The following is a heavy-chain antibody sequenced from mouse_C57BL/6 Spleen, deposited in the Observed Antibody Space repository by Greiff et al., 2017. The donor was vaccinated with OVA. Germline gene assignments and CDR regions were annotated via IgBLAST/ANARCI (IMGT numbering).Heavy chain of an antibody. Sequence: QVQLQQPGTELVKPGASVKLSCKASGYTFTSYWMHWVKQRPGQGLEWIGNINPSNGGTNYNEKFKSKATLTVDKSSSTAYMQLSSLTSEDSAVYYCAREGSGGRYYYAMDYWGQGTSVTVSS. D-gene: IGHD4-1*01. CDR3: AREGSGGRYYYAMDY. V-gene: IGHV1-53*01. CDR1: GYTFTSYW. CDR2: INPSNGGT. J-gene: IGHJ4*01.